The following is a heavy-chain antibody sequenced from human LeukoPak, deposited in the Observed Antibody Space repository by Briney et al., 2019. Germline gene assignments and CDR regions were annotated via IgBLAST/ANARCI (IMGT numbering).Heavy chain of an antibody. J-gene: IGHJ6*03. CDR3: ARDGRGLGFYYYMDV. CDR2: INHSGST. CDR1: GGSFSGYY. V-gene: IGHV4-34*01. D-gene: IGHD2-8*01. Sequence: SETLSLTCAVYGGSFSGYYWSWIRQPPGKWLEWIGEINHSGSTNYNPSLKSRVTISVDTSKNQFSLKLSSVTAADTAVYYCARDGRGLGFYYYMDVWGKGTTVTVSS.